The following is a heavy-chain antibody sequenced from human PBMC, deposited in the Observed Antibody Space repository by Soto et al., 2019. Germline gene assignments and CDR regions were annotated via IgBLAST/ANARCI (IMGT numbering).Heavy chain of an antibody. Sequence: SETLSLTCSVSGDPISTVDYFWAWIRQPPGQALEYIGYIYKSATTYYNPSFESRVAISLDTSKSQFSLNVTSVTAADTAVYFCARGRYCLTGRCFPNWFDSWGQGTLVTVSS. CDR2: IYKSATT. CDR1: GDPISTVDYF. D-gene: IGHD2-15*01. V-gene: IGHV4-30-4*01. J-gene: IGHJ5*01. CDR3: ARGRYCLTGRCFPNWFDS.